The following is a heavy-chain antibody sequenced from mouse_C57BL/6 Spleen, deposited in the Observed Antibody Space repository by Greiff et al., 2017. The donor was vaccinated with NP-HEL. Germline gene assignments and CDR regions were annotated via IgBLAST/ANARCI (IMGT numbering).Heavy chain of an antibody. V-gene: IGHV1-55*01. CDR2: IYPGSGST. D-gene: IGHD1-1*01. J-gene: IGHJ1*03. CDR3: ARGIYYYGSSYAWYFDV. Sequence: VQLQQPGAELVKPGASVKMSCKASGYTFTSYWITWVKQRPGQGLEWIGDIYPGSGSTNYNEKFKSKATLTVDTSSSTAYMQLSSLTSEDSAVYYCARGIYYYGSSYAWYFDVWGTGTTVTVSS. CDR1: GYTFTSYW.